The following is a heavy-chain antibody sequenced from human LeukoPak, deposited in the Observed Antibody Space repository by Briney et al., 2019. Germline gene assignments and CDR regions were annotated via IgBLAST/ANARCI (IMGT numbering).Heavy chain of an antibody. CDR2: ISGRGGRT. V-gene: IGHV3-23*01. CDR3: ATYCSGVACYRYFQH. D-gene: IGHD2-15*01. J-gene: IGHJ1*01. Sequence: GGSLKLSCAASGFTFSSYAMSGVRQAPGKGLEWVSGISGRGGRTYYADSVKGRFTISRDNSKNTLYLQMNSLRAEDTAVYYCATYCSGVACYRYFQHWGQGTLVTVSS. CDR1: GFTFSSYA.